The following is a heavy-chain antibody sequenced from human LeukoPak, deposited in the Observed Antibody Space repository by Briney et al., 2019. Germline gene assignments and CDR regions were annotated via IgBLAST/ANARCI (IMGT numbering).Heavy chain of an antibody. J-gene: IGHJ3*02. CDR2: IYYSGST. V-gene: IGHV4-59*01. CDR1: GGCISSYY. CDR3: ARDLDI. Sequence: SETLSLTCTVSGGCISSYYWSWIRQPPGKGLEWIGYIYYSGSTNYNPSLKSRVTISVDTSKNQFSLKLSSVTAADTAVYYCARDLDIWGQGTMVTVSS.